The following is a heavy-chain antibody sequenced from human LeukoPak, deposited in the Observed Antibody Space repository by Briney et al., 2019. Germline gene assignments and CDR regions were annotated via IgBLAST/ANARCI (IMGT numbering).Heavy chain of an antibody. Sequence: ASVKVSCKVSGYTFTDYYMHWVQQATGQGLEWMGWMNPNSGNTGYAQKFQGRVTMTRNTSISTAYMELSSLRSEDTAVYYCARGSSSWELDYWGQGTLVTVSS. CDR2: MNPNSGNT. V-gene: IGHV1-8*02. J-gene: IGHJ4*02. CDR3: ARGSSSWELDY. D-gene: IGHD6-13*01. CDR1: GYTFTDYY.